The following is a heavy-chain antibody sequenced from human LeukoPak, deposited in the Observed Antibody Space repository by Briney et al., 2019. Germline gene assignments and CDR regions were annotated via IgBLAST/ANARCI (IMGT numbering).Heavy chain of an antibody. Sequence: SETLSLTCTVSGGSISSYYWSWIRQPPGKGLEWIGYIYYSGSTYYNPSLKSRVTISVHTSKNQFSLKLTSVTAADTAVYYCARGRRQLVRSWGYWGQGTLVTVSS. V-gene: IGHV4-59*12. CDR1: GGSISSYY. CDR3: ARGRRQLVRSWGY. D-gene: IGHD6-13*01. CDR2: IYYSGST. J-gene: IGHJ4*02.